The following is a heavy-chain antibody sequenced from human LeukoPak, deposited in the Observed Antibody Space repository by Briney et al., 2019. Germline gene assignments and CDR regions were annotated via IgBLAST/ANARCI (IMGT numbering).Heavy chain of an antibody. CDR2: IYYSGIT. J-gene: IGHJ4*02. Sequence: SETLSLTCTVSGGSISSSSHYWGWIRQPPGKGLEWIGSIYYSGITYYNPSLRSRVTISVDTSKNQFSLKLSSVTATDTVVYYCHFKYCSSSTCFYYFDYWGQGTLVTVSS. CDR1: GGSISSSSHY. V-gene: IGHV4-39*01. D-gene: IGHD2-2*01. CDR3: HFKYCSSSTCFYYFDY.